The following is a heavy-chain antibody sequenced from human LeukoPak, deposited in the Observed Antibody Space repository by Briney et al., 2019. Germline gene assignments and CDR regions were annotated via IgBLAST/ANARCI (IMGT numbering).Heavy chain of an antibody. CDR2: IKQDGSEK. V-gene: IGHV3-7*01. CDR1: GFTFSSYW. Sequence: GGSLRLSCAASGFTFSSYWMSWVRQAPGKGLEWVANIKQDGSEKYYVDYVKGRFTISRDNAKNSLYLQMNSLRAEDTAVYFCARDLGPGAYYYYYMDVWGKGTTVTVSS. J-gene: IGHJ6*03. D-gene: IGHD3-16*01. CDR3: ARDLGPGAYYYYYMDV.